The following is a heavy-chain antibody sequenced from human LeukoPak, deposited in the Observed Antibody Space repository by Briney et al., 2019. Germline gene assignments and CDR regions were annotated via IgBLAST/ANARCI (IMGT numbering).Heavy chain of an antibody. CDR2: ITSSATTI. D-gene: IGHD3-3*01. CDR3: ARGLLRFSEWTAPLGV. V-gene: IGHV3-11*04. CDR1: EFIGDYY. J-gene: IGHJ6*04. Sequence: PGGSLRLSCAASEFIGDYYMSWIRQAPGKGLEWISFITSSATTIFYADSVKGRFTISRDNAKKSVYLLMNSLRAEDTAVYYCARGLLRFSEWTAPLGVCGKGTTVTVSS.